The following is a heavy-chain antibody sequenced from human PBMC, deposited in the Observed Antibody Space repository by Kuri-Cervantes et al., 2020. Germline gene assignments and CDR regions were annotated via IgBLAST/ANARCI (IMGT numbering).Heavy chain of an antibody. CDR3: ARDRSGNVD. J-gene: IGHJ4*02. CDR1: GFTLSSYS. Sequence: GGSLRLSCAASGFTLSSYSMNWVRQAPGKGLEWVANIKQDGSEKYYVDSVKGRFTISRDNAKNSLYLQMSSLRDEDTAVYYCARDRSGNVDWGQGTLVTVSS. CDR2: IKQDGSEK. D-gene: IGHD3-22*01. V-gene: IGHV3-7*01.